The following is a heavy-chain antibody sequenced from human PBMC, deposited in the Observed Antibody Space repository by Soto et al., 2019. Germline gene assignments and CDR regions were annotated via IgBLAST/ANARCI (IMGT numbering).Heavy chain of an antibody. D-gene: IGHD3-10*01. V-gene: IGHV1-69*01. CDR2: IIPLFGTT. CDR1: GDTFKNCV. CDR3: AAKLGFGKLSVV. Sequence: QVQVVQSGVEVRRPGSSVKVSCKASGDTFKNCVISWVRQAPGQGLEWMGGIIPLFGTTDFAQRFQGRLTIATDESTTTAYIELSRLRSEDTATYCCAAKLGFGKLSVVWGKRTKVIVSP. J-gene: IGHJ6*04.